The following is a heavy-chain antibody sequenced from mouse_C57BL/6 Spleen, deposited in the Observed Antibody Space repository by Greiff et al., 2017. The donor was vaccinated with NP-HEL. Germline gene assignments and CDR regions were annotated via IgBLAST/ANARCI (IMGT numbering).Heavy chain of an antibody. CDR2: IRSKSNNYAT. D-gene: IGHD4-1*01. Sequence: EVQLVESGGGLVQPKGSLKLSCAASGFSFNTYAMNWVRQAPGKGLEWVARIRSKSNNYATYYADSVKDRFTISRDDSESMLYLQMNNLKTEDTAMYYCVRLGVGLDYWGQGTTRTVAS. V-gene: IGHV10-1*01. CDR3: VRLGVGLDY. J-gene: IGHJ2*01. CDR1: GFSFNTYA.